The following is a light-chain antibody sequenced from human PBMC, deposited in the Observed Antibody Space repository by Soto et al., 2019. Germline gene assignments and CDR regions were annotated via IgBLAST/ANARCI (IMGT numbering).Light chain of an antibody. CDR3: ASEAVTDV. J-gene: IGLJ1*01. CDR1: SSDVGAYDY. V-gene: IGLV2-8*01. Sequence: QSALTQPPSASGSPGQSVTISCTGTSSDVGAYDYVSWYQQHPGKVPKLIIYEVSKRPSGVPDRFSGSKSGNTASLTVSGLRAEDEADYYCASEAVTDVFGTGTKVTVL. CDR2: EVS.